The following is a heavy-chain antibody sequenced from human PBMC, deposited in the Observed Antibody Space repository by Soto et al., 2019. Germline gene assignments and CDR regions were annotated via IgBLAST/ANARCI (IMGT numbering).Heavy chain of an antibody. CDR1: GYTFSSYG. V-gene: IGHV1-18*01. Sequence: QVQLVQSGAEVKKPGASVKVSCKTSGYTFSSYGFSWVRQAPGQGLEWIGWISGYNGNTNYAQRFXGXVXTTTDTSTSTAYMELRSLRSDDTAVYYCAREGQLGYWGQGTLVTVSS. CDR3: AREGQLGY. CDR2: ISGYNGNT. J-gene: IGHJ4*02. D-gene: IGHD6-6*01.